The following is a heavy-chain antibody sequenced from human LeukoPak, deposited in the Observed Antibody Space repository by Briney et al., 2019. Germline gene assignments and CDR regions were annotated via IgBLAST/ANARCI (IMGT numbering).Heavy chain of an antibody. D-gene: IGHD4-17*01. J-gene: IGHJ5*02. V-gene: IGHV1-2*02. CDR3: ARAYGDERDWFDP. CDR1: GYTFTGYY. Sequence: ASVKVSCKASGYTFTGYYMHWVRQAPGQGLEWMGWINPNSGGTNYAQKFQGRVTMTRDTSISTAYMELSRLRSDDTAVDYCARAYGDERDWFDPWGQGTLVTVSS. CDR2: INPNSGGT.